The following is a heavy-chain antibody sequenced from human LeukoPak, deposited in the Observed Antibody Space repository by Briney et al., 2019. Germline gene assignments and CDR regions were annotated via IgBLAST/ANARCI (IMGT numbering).Heavy chain of an antibody. CDR1: GYTFTGYY. V-gene: IGHV1-2*02. D-gene: IGHD3-22*01. CDR2: INPNSGGT. Sequence: GASVKVSCKASGYTFTGYYMHWVRQAPGQGLEWMGWINPNSGGTNYAQKFQGRVTMTRDTSISTAYMELSRLRSDDTAVYYCARDRGDDSSGYSFDYWDQGTLVTVSS. CDR3: ARDRGDDSSGYSFDY. J-gene: IGHJ4*02.